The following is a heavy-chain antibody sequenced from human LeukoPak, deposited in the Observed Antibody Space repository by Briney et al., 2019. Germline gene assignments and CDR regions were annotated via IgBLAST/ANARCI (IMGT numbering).Heavy chain of an antibody. V-gene: IGHV3-30*18. CDR3: AKDPGVVVVAATGLDY. CDR2: ISYDGSNK. Sequence: GGSLRLSCAASGFTFSGYGMHWVRQAPGKGLEWVAVISYDGSNKYYADSVKGRFTTSRDNSKNTLYLQMNSLRAEDTAVYYCAKDPGVVVVAATGLDYWGQGTLVTVSS. J-gene: IGHJ4*02. CDR1: GFTFSGYG. D-gene: IGHD2-15*01.